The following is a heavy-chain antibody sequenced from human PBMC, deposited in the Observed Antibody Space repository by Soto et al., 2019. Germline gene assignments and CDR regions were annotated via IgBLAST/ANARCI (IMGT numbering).Heavy chain of an antibody. CDR1: GFTFSSYA. CDR2: ISYDGSNK. Sequence: QVQLVESGGGVVQPGRSLRLSCAASGFTFSSYAMHWVRQAPGKGLEWVAVISYDGSNKYYADSVKGRFTISRDNSKNTLYLQMNSLRAEDTAVYYCARSYDYAWGRYRYPVYWGQGTLVTVSS. D-gene: IGHD3-16*02. CDR3: ARSYDYAWGRYRYPVY. J-gene: IGHJ4*02. V-gene: IGHV3-30-3*01.